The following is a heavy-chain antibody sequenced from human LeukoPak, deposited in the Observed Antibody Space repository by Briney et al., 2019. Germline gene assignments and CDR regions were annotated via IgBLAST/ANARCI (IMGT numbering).Heavy chain of an antibody. CDR2: INHSGST. CDR3: TRGEGYGSGSYQKYYFDY. V-gene: IGHV4-34*01. J-gene: IGHJ4*02. D-gene: IGHD3-10*01. CDR1: GGSFSGYY. Sequence: PSETLSLTCAVYGGSFSGYYWSWIRQPPGKGLEWIGEINHSGSTNYNPSPKSRVTISVDTSKNQFSLKLSSVTAADTAVYYCTRGEGYGSGSYQKYYFDYWGQGTLVTVSS.